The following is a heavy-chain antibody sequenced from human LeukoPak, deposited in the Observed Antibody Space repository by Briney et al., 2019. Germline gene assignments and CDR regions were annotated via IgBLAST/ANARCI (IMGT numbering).Heavy chain of an antibody. J-gene: IGHJ3*02. Sequence: SVKVSCKASGYTFNTYGINWVRQAPGQGLEWMGWIIPTFNKPNYAQKFQGRVTITADESTTTAFMELSSLRSEDTAVYYCAREKAYYSDTTGYYAFDMWGQGTMVTVSS. CDR1: GYTFNTYG. CDR3: AREKAYYSDTTGYYAFDM. D-gene: IGHD3-22*01. CDR2: IIPTFNKP. V-gene: IGHV1-69*13.